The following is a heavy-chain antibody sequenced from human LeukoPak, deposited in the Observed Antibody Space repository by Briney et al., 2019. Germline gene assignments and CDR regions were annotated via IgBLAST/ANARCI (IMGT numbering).Heavy chain of an antibody. CDR3: ARAWLKRRILKNDYYYYGMDV. CDR2: INHSGST. D-gene: IGHD3-22*01. J-gene: IGHJ6*02. Sequence: SETLSLTCAVYGGSFSGYYWSWIRQPPGKGLEWIGEINHSGSTNYNPSLKSRVTISVDTSKNQFSLKLSSVTAADTAVCYCARAWLKRRILKNDYYYYGMDVWGQGTTVTVSS. V-gene: IGHV4-34*01. CDR1: GGSFSGYY.